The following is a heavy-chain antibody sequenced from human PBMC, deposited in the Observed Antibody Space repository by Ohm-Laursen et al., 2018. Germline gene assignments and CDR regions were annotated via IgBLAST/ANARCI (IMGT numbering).Heavy chain of an antibody. J-gene: IGHJ1*01. D-gene: IGHD3-22*01. Sequence: SLRLSCTASGFTFRSYEMNWVRQAPGKGLEWVSSITSSTSTIYYGDSVKGRFSISRDNANKLVYLQMNSLRVEDTAVYFCARDDDTTSHYSLFQHWGQGSLVTVS. CDR1: GFTFRSYE. CDR2: ITSSTSTI. V-gene: IGHV3-48*03. CDR3: ARDDDTTSHYSLFQH.